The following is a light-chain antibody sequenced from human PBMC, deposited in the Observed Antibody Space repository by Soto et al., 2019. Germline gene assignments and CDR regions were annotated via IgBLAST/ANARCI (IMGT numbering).Light chain of an antibody. CDR3: KQYDEWPLT. CDR1: QNVKTR. J-gene: IGKJ4*01. V-gene: IGKV3-15*01. CDR2: DAC. Sequence: EKVMTQSPATLSVSPGERATLSSRASQNVKTRLAWYQQKPGQAPRLLIYDACTRATGIPARFSGSASGTEFTLTISSLQSEDCAVYYCKQYDEWPLTFGGGTNVEIK.